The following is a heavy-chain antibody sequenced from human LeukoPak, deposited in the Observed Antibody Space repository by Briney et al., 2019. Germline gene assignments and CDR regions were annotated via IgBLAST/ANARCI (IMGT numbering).Heavy chain of an antibody. V-gene: IGHV1-18*01. J-gene: IGHJ4*02. Sequence: GASVKVSCKASGYTFTSYGISWVRQAPGQGLEWMGWISAYNGNTNYAQKLQGRVTMTTDTSTSTAYMELRSLRSDDTAVYYCARVYYDFWSVPYYFDYWGQGTLVTIPS. CDR2: ISAYNGNT. CDR1: GYTFTSYG. CDR3: ARVYYDFWSVPYYFDY. D-gene: IGHD3-3*01.